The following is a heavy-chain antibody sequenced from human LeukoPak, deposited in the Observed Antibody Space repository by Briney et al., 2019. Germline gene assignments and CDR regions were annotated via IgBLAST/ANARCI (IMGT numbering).Heavy chain of an antibody. D-gene: IGHD6-13*01. Sequence: SETLSLTCAVYGGSFSGYYWSWIRQPPGKGLEWIGEINHSGSTNYNPSLKSRVTISVDTSKNQFSLQLNSVTPEDTALYYCAREATASAFDIWGRGTTVTVSS. CDR2: INHSGST. CDR1: GGSFSGYY. V-gene: IGHV4-34*01. J-gene: IGHJ3*02. CDR3: AREATASAFDI.